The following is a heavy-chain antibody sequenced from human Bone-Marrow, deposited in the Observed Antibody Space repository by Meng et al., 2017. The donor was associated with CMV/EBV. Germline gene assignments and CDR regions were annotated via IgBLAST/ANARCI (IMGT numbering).Heavy chain of an antibody. CDR3: AKDSQGDFWSGYYDRGDLDY. D-gene: IGHD3-3*01. CDR1: GFTFSRYA. Sequence: GGSLRLSCAASGFTFSRYAMSWVRQAPGKGLEWVSGISWSGGSTYFADSVKGRFTISRDNSKSTLYLQMNSLRAEDTAVYFCAKDSQGDFWSGYYDRGDLDYWGQGTTVTVSS. V-gene: IGHV3-23*01. CDR2: ISWSGGST. J-gene: IGHJ4*03.